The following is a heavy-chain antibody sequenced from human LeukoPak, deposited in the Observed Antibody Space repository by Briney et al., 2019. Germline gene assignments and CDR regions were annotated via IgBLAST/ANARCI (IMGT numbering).Heavy chain of an antibody. Sequence: GGSLRLSCAASGFSFSSYWMHWVRHAPGKGLVWVSRINSNGRSTSYADSVKGRFTISRDNAKNTLYLEMNNLRAEDTAVYYCTRDVWGDRDNYFDCWGQGTLVTVSS. J-gene: IGHJ4*02. V-gene: IGHV3-74*01. CDR2: INSNGRST. D-gene: IGHD2-8*01. CDR1: GFSFSSYW. CDR3: TRDVWGDRDNYFDC.